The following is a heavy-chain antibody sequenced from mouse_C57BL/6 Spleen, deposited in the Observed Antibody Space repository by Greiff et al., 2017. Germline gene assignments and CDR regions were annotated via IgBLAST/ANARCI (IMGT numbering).Heavy chain of an antibody. CDR3: ARPYYGSSSAWFAY. CDR1: GYTFTSYW. V-gene: IGHV1-52*01. Sequence: VQLQHPGAELVRPGSSVKLSCKASGYTFTSYWMHWVKQRPIQGLEWIGNIDPSDSETHYNQKFKDKATLTVDKSSSTAYMQLSSLTSEDSAVYYCARPYYGSSSAWFAYWGQGTLVTVSA. D-gene: IGHD1-1*01. J-gene: IGHJ3*01. CDR2: IDPSDSET.